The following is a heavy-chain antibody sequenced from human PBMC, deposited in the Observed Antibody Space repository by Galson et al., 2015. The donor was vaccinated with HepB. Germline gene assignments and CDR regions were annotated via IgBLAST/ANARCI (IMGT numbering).Heavy chain of an antibody. J-gene: IGHJ4*02. CDR1: GGSFSDYY. Sequence: SETLSLTCAVYGGSFSDYYWSWIRQPPGKGLEWIGEINHSGSTNNNPSLKSRITISVDTSKNQFSLKLTSVTAADAAVYYCARGPASVVYDYVWGSSRQPLYYLDSWGQGTLVTVSS. D-gene: IGHD3-16*02. CDR3: ARGPASVVYDYVWGSSRQPLYYLDS. V-gene: IGHV4-34*01. CDR2: INHSGST.